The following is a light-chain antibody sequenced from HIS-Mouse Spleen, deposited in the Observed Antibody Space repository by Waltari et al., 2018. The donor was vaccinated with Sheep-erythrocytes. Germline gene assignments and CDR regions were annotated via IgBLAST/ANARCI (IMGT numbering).Light chain of an antibody. CDR3: YSEADNNLV. Sequence: QSALTQPRSVSGSPGQSVTISCTGTSSDVGGYNYVSWYQQNPGKAPKLMIYDVSKRPSGVPERFSGSSSGTTVTLTISGAQVEDEADYYCYSEADNNLVFGGGTKLTVL. J-gene: IGLJ3*02. CDR2: DVS. CDR1: SSDVGGYNY. V-gene: IGLV2-11*01.